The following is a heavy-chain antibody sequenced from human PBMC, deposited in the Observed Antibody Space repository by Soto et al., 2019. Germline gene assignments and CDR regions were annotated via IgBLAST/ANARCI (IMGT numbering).Heavy chain of an antibody. D-gene: IGHD2-2*01. CDR1: GGSITSSSYY. CDR3: ARVGYCISTSCFNWFDP. CDR2: IYYSGST. Sequence: PSETLSLTCTVSGGSITSSSYYWGWIRQPPGKGLEWIGSIYYSGSTYYNPSLKSRVTISVDTSKNQFSLKLSPVTAADTAVYYCARVGYCISTSCFNWFDPWGQGTLVTVSS. V-gene: IGHV4-39*07. J-gene: IGHJ5*02.